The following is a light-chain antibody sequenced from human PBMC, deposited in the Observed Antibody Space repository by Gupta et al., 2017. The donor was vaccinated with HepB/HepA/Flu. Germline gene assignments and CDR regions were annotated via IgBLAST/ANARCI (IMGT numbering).Light chain of an antibody. CDR3: SSYTSSSSHWV. J-gene: IGLJ3*02. V-gene: IGLV2-14*01. CDR2: DVS. Sequence: QSALTHPASVSGSPGQSITIPCTGTSSDVGGYNYVDWYQQHTGKAPKLMIYDVSKRTSGVSNRFSGSKSGNTAAMTISGLQAEDEADYYCSSYTSSSSHWVFGGGTKLTVL. CDR1: SSDVGGYNY.